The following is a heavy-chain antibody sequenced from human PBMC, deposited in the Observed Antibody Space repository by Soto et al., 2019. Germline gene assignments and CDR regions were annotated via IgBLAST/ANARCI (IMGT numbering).Heavy chain of an antibody. J-gene: IGHJ6*02. CDR1: GFTFDDYA. CDR3: AKYGKHPDFWSRVLYYGMDV. V-gene: IGHV3-9*01. Sequence: GGSLRLSCAASGFTFDDYAMHWVRQAPGKGLEWVSGISWNSGSIGYADSVEGRFTISRDNAKNSLYLQMNSLRAEDTALSYCAKYGKHPDFWSRVLYYGMDVWGQGTTVTVSS. CDR2: ISWNSGSI. D-gene: IGHD3-3*01.